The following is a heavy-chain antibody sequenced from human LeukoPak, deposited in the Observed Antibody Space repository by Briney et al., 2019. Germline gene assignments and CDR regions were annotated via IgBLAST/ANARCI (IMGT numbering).Heavy chain of an antibody. CDR2: IDSSSRYI. J-gene: IGHJ6*02. D-gene: IGHD6-13*01. CDR1: GFTFSSYN. CDR3: AREIPQQLVAMDV. V-gene: IGHV3-21*01. Sequence: GGSLRLSCAPSGFTFSSYNMDWVRQPPGKGLEWVSFIDSSSRYIYQADSVKGRFTISRDNAKSSVFLQMNSLRAEDTAVYYCAREIPQQLVAMDVWGQGTTVTVSS.